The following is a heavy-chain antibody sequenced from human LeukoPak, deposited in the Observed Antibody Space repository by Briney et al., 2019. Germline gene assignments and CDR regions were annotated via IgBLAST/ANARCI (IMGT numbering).Heavy chain of an antibody. CDR2: INTNTGNP. CDR3: ARGPSPCGSGSYYLDY. D-gene: IGHD3-10*01. J-gene: IGHJ4*02. V-gene: IGHV7-4-1*02. CDR1: GYTFSTYA. Sequence: ASVKVSCKASGYTFSTYAMNWVRQAPGQGLEWVGWINTNTGNPTYAQGFTGRFVFSLDTSVSTAYLQISSLKAEDTAVYYCARGPSPCGSGSYYLDYWGQGTLVTVSS.